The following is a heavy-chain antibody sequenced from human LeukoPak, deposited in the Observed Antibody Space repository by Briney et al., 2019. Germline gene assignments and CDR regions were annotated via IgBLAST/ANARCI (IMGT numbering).Heavy chain of an antibody. J-gene: IGHJ2*01. CDR1: GGSIRSSTYH. CDR3: AKGYIIAGRQWYLDL. V-gene: IGHV3-7*01. D-gene: IGHD6-13*01. CDR2: INHDGRET. Sequence: ETLSLTCTVSGGSIRSSTYHWGWIRQPPGKGLEWVANINHDGRETYYADSVKGRFIISRDNAKDSLYLQMNSLRAEDAAVYYCAKGYIIAGRQWYLDLWGRGTLVGVSS.